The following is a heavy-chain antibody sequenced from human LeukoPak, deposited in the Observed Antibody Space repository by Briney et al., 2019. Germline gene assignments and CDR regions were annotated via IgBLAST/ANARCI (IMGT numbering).Heavy chain of an antibody. Sequence: ASVKVSCKSSGYTFTNYGITWVRQAPGQGLEWMGWISAYNGNTNYAQKFRGRVTMTTDTSTSTAYMEVRSLRSDDTAMYYCARVCHWDIDNTRGDPVDYWGQGTLVTVSS. D-gene: IGHD2-15*01. V-gene: IGHV1-18*01. CDR3: ARVCHWDIDNTRGDPVDY. J-gene: IGHJ4*02. CDR2: ISAYNGNT. CDR1: GYTFTNYG.